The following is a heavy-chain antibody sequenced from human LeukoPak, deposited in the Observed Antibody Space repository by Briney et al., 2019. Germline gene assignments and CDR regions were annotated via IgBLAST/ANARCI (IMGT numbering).Heavy chain of an antibody. Sequence: GASVKVSCKASGYTFTGYYIHWVRQAPGQGLEWMGWINPNSGGTNYAQRFQGRVTMTRDTSISTAYMDLSSLRSDDTAVYYCVRRSTAAAGTLLVGFYFDYWGQGTLVSVSS. D-gene: IGHD6-13*01. V-gene: IGHV1-2*02. CDR3: VRRSTAAAGTLLVGFYFDY. J-gene: IGHJ4*02. CDR2: INPNSGGT. CDR1: GYTFTGYY.